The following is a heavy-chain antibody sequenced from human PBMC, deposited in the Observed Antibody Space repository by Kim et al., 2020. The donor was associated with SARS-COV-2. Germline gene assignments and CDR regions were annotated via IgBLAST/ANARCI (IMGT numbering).Heavy chain of an antibody. CDR1: GGSISRYY. CDR2: IYYSGST. D-gene: IGHD2-15*01. CDR3: ARRGLGYCSGGSCYSGFDY. J-gene: IGHJ4*02. Sequence: SETLSLTCTVSGGSISRYYWSWIRQPPGKGLEWIGYIYYSGSTNYNPSLKSRVTISVDTPKNQFSLKLSSVTAADTAVYDCARRGLGYCSGGSCYSGFDYWGQGTLVTVSS. V-gene: IGHV4-59*08.